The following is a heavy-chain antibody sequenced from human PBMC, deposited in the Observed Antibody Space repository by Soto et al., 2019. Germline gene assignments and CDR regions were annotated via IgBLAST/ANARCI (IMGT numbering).Heavy chain of an antibody. J-gene: IGHJ3*02. D-gene: IGHD2-2*01. V-gene: IGHV1-69*13. CDR2: IIPIFGTA. CDR1: GGTFSSYA. CDR3: ARDLGAYCSSTSCQDVFDI. Sequence: ASVKVSCKASGGTFSSYAISWVRQAPGQGLEWMGGIIPIFGTANYAQKFQGRVTITADESTSTAYMELSSLRSEDTAVYYCARDLGAYCSSTSCQDVFDIWGQGTMVTVSS.